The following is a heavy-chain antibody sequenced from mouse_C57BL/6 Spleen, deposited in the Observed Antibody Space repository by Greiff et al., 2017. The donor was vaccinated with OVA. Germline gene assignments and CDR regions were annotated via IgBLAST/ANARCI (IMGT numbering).Heavy chain of an antibody. J-gene: IGHJ2*01. D-gene: IGHD4-1*02. CDR2: IYPGDGDT. CDR1: GYAFSSYW. CDR3: ARKGQLGRSDYFDY. V-gene: IGHV1-80*01. Sequence: QVQLQQSGAELVKPGASVKISCKASGYAFSSYWMNWVKQRPGKGLEWIGQIYPGDGDTNYNGKFKGKATLTADKSSSTAYMQLSSLTSEDSAVYFGARKGQLGRSDYFDYWGQGTTLTVSS.